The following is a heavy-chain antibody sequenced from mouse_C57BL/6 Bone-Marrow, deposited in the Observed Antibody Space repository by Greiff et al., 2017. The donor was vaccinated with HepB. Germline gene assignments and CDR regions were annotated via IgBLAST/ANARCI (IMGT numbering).Heavy chain of an antibody. V-gene: IGHV1-52*01. D-gene: IGHD2-3*01. CDR3: AREVYAYFDY. CDR1: GYTFTSYW. CDR2: IDPSDSET. J-gene: IGHJ2*01. Sequence: QVQLKQPGAELVRPGSSVKLSCKASGYTFTSYWMHWVKQRPIQGLEWIGNIDPSDSETHYNQKFKDKATLTVDKSSSTAYMQLSSLTSEDSAVYYCAREVYAYFDYWGQGTTLTVSS.